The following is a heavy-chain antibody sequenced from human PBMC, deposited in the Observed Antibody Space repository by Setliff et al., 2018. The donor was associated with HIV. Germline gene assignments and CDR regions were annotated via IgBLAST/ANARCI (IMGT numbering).Heavy chain of an antibody. Sequence: ASVKVSCKASGYTFTSFAMNWVRRAPGQGFEWMGWINTDTGNPTYAQGLTGQFVFSLDTSISAAYLQISSLKAEDTAVYYCARDQRLFYFDSWGQGTLVTVSS. J-gene: IGHJ4*02. CDR1: GYTFTSFA. V-gene: IGHV7-4-1*02. CDR3: ARDQRLFYFDS. CDR2: INTDTGNP.